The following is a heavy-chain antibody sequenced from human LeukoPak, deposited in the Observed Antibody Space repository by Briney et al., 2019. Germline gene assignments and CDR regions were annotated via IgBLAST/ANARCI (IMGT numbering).Heavy chain of an antibody. CDR2: IHPNSGAT. J-gene: IGHJ4*02. Sequence: ASVKVSCKASGYTFTGHYMHWIRRARGQGLEWMGWIHPNSGATHYNQKLQGRVTMTSDTSIDTVYMELTSLIYDDTAVYYCARDDDWGPDYWGQGTLVTVSS. V-gene: IGHV1-2*02. CDR3: ARDDDWGPDY. CDR1: GYTFTGHY. D-gene: IGHD3-9*01.